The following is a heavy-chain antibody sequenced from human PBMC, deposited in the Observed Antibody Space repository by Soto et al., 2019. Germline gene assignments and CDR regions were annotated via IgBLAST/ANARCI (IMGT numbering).Heavy chain of an antibody. Sequence: QVQLVQSGAEVKKPGASVKVSCKTSGYTFTNFGLSWVRQAPGQGLEWMGWISAYNGNTNYAQNFQGRVTMTTDTSTNTAYMELRSLGSDDAAVYYCARGGTPIDSWGQGTLVTVSS. V-gene: IGHV1-18*01. CDR2: ISAYNGNT. CDR3: ARGGTPIDS. D-gene: IGHD3-16*01. CDR1: GYTFTNFG. J-gene: IGHJ4*02.